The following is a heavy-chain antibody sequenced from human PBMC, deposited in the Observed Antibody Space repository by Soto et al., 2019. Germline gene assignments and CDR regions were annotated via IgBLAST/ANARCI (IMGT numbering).Heavy chain of an antibody. V-gene: IGHV3-33*01. CDR1: GFTFSSYG. D-gene: IGHD6-6*01. J-gene: IGHJ4*02. CDR2: IWYDGSNK. CDR3: AREFDSSSYLTGGDY. Sequence: PGGSLRLSCAASGFTFSSYGMHWVRQAPGKGLEWVAVIWYDGSNKYYADSVKGRFTISRDNSKNTLYLQMNSLRAEDTAVYYCAREFDSSSYLTGGDYWXQGTLVTVSS.